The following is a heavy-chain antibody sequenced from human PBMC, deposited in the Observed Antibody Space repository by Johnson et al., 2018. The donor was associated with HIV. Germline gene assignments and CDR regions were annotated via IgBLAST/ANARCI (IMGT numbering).Heavy chain of an antibody. CDR3: ARGALGSFDI. Sequence: QVQLVESGGGVVQPGGSLRLSCAGSGFTFSSYGMHWVRQAPGKGLEWVSFIRYDGSDKHYADSVKGRFTISRDNSKNTVYLQTNSLRAEDTAVYYCARGALGSFDIWGQGTMVTVSA. D-gene: IGHD3-10*01. CDR1: GFTFSSYG. J-gene: IGHJ3*02. V-gene: IGHV3-30*02. CDR2: IRYDGSDK.